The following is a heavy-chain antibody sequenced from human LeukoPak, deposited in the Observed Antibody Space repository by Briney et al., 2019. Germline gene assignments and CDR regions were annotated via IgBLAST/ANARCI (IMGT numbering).Heavy chain of an antibody. CDR3: ARDLRGNWFDP. CDR2: IKQDGSEK. CDR1: GFXFSNYW. V-gene: IGHV3-7*04. Sequence: GGSLRLSCAASGFXFSNYWMSWVRQAPGKGLEWVANIKQDGSEKYYVDSVKGRSTISRDNAKNSLHLQMNSLRAEDTAVYYCARDLRGNWFDPWGQGTLVTVSS. J-gene: IGHJ5*02.